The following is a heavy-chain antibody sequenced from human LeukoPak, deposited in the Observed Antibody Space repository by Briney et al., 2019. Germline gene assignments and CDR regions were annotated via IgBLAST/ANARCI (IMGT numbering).Heavy chain of an antibody. J-gene: IGHJ4*02. V-gene: IGHV4-38-2*01. CDR2: VYHSGST. Sequence: SETLSLTCAVSGYSITSGYYWGWIRQPPGKGLEWIGSVYHSGSTYYNPSLKSRVTMSVDTSKNQFSLKLNSVTAADTAVYYCASDSDGAYDLVDYWGQGTLVTVSS. CDR3: ASDSDGAYDLVDY. D-gene: IGHD4-17*01. CDR1: GYSITSGYY.